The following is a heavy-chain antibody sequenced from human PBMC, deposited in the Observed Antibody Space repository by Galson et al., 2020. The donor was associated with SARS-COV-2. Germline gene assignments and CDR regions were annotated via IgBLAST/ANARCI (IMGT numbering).Heavy chain of an antibody. Sequence: KTSETLSLTCTVSGGSISSYYWSWIRQPPGKGLEWIGYIYYSGSTNYNPSLKSRVTISVDTSKNQFSLKLSSVTAADTAVYYCARQVVTQKGPFDYWGQGTLVTVSS. D-gene: IGHD2-21*02. CDR3: ARQVVTQKGPFDY. V-gene: IGHV4-59*08. CDR1: GGSISSYY. J-gene: IGHJ4*02. CDR2: IYYSGST.